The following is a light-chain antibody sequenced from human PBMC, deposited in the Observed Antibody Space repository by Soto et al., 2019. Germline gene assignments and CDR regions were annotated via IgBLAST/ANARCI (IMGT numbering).Light chain of an antibody. V-gene: IGKV3-20*01. CDR1: QSVGRRY. CDR3: QYQGT. J-gene: IGKJ4*01. Sequence: IVLTQSPGTLSLSPGERATLSCRASQSVGRRYLAWDQQKPGQAPRLLIYDISERASDIPDRFSGSGSGTDFTLTIRRRVPEDFSVYYCQYQGTCGGGIKVDFK. CDR2: DIS.